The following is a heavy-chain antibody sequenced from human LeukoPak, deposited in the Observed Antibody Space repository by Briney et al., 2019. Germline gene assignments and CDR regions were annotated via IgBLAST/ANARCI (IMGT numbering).Heavy chain of an antibody. V-gene: IGHV5-51*01. CDR1: GYTFNTYW. J-gene: IGHJ4*02. CDR3: ARHGVGSSWFGFDF. D-gene: IGHD6-13*01. CDR2: INPGDSDP. Sequence: GVSLKISCQASGYTFNTYWIGWVRQMPGKGLEWMGIINPGDSDPRYSPSFQGRATISADRSISTAYLQWSTLKASDTAMYYCARHGVGSSWFGFDFWGQGTLVTVSS.